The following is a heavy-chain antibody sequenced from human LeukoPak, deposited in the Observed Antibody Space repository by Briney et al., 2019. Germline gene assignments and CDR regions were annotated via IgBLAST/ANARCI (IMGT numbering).Heavy chain of an antibody. J-gene: IGHJ5*02. Sequence: SETLSLTCAVYGGSFSGYYWSWIRQPPGKGLEWIGEINHSGSTNYNPSLKSRVTISVDTSKDQFSLKLSPVTAADTAVYYCARGGYCTSTSCYGGGFDPWGQGTLVTVSS. CDR1: GGSFSGYY. CDR2: INHSGST. D-gene: IGHD2-2*01. V-gene: IGHV4-34*01. CDR3: ARGGYCTSTSCYGGGFDP.